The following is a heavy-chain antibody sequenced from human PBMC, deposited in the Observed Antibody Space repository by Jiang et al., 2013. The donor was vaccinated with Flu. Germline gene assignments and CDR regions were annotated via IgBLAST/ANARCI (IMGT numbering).Heavy chain of an antibody. CDR1: GFSFSYSG. CDR2: IWYDGRTK. Sequence: LLESGGGAVQPGRSLRLSCAASGFSFSYSGMHWVRQAPGKGLEWVAVIWYDGRTKFYIDSVKGRFTISRDNSKNTLYLQMNSLRAEDTAVYYCAKDRHTSYYYNYYGMDVWGQGTTVTVSS. V-gene: IGHV3-33*06. J-gene: IGHJ6*02. D-gene: IGHD2/OR15-2a*01. CDR3: AKDRHTSYYYNYYGMDV.